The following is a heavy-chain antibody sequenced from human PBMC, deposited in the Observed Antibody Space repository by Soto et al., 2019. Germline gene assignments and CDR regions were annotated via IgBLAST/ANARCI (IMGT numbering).Heavy chain of an antibody. Sequence: QVQLVESGGGVVQPGRSLRLSCAASGFTFSSYAMHWVRQAPGKGLEWVAVISYDGSNKYHADSVKGRFTISRDNSKNTLSLEMNSLRAEDTAVYYCARDPLWGTAMVLWYFDLWGRGTLVTVSS. J-gene: IGHJ2*01. D-gene: IGHD5-18*01. V-gene: IGHV3-30-3*01. CDR1: GFTFSSYA. CDR2: ISYDGSNK. CDR3: ARDPLWGTAMVLWYFDL.